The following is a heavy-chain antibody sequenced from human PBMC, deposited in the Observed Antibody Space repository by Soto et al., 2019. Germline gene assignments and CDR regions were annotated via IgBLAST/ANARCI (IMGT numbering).Heavy chain of an antibody. V-gene: IGHV3-21*01. Sequence: PGGSLRLSCAASGFTFSSYSMNWVRQTPGKGLEWVSSISSSSSYIYYADSVKGRFTISRDNAKNSLYLQMNSLRAEDTAVYYCAREENYYYYYMDVWGKGTTVTVSS. CDR1: GFTFSSYS. J-gene: IGHJ6*03. CDR3: AREENYYYYYMDV. CDR2: ISSSSSYI.